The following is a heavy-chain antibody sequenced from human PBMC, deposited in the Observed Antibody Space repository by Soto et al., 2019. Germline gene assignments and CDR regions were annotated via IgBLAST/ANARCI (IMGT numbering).Heavy chain of an antibody. V-gene: IGHV4-59*02. D-gene: IGHD3-10*01. CDR2: IYSSGNT. CDR3: GRDRGPTSYFDY. J-gene: IGHJ4*02. Sequence: PSETLSLTCSVSGGTVNTYYWSWIRQPPGKELEWIGYIYSSGNTNYNPSLKSRVTISVDTPNNQFFLKLSSVTAADTAVYYCGRDRGPTSYFDYWGQGNMVTVSS. CDR1: GGTVNTYY.